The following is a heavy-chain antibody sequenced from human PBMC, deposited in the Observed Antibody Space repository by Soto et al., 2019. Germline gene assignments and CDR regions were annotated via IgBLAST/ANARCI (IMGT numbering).Heavy chain of an antibody. V-gene: IGHV3-33*01. CDR2: IWYDGSSQ. D-gene: IGHD4-4*01. Sequence: QVNLVQSGGGLVQPGRSLRLSCEASGFTFRNSGMEWIRQAPGKGLEGVARIWYDGSSQYYADSVKGRFTISRDNSKNTLYMEMNSVRVEDTAVYYCARDMDSNYDGMDVWGQGTTVIVSS. J-gene: IGHJ6*02. CDR3: ARDMDSNYDGMDV. CDR1: GFTFRNSG.